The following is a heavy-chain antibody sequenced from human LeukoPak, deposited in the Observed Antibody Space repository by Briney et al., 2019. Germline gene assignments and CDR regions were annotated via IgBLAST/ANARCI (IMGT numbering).Heavy chain of an antibody. CDR3: ARGIAAAGAPFDY. CDR2: INPNSGGT. D-gene: IGHD6-13*01. V-gene: IGHV1-2*02. Sequence: ASVKVSCKASGYTFTGYYMYWGRHAPGQGLEWVGWINPNSGGTNYAQKFQGRGTMTRDTSISTAYMELSRLRSDDTAVYYCARGIAAAGAPFDYWGQGTLVTVSS. CDR1: GYTFTGYY. J-gene: IGHJ4*02.